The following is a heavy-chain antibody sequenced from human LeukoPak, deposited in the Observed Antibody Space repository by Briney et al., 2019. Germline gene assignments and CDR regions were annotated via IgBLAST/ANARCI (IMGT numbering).Heavy chain of an antibody. CDR1: GFTFSDYY. D-gene: IGHD2-15*01. CDR2: ISSSSSYT. J-gene: IGHJ4*02. V-gene: IGHV3-11*06. Sequence: PGGSLRLSCAASGFTFSDYYMSWIRQAPGKGLEWVSYISSSSSYTNYADSVKGRFTISRDNAKNSLYLQMNSLRAEDTAVYYCARGTYCSGGSCYFDYWGQGTPVTVSS. CDR3: ARGTYCSGGSCYFDY.